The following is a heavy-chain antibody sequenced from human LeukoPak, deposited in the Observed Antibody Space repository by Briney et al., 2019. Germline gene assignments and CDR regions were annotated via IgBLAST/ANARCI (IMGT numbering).Heavy chain of an antibody. CDR1: GGSISSYY. CDR2: IYYSGST. CDR3: VGMATITDFDY. D-gene: IGHD5-24*01. Sequence: SETLSLTCTVSGGSISSYYWSWIRQPPGKGLEWIGYIYYSGSTNYNPSLKSRVTISVDTSKNQFSLKLSSVTAADTAVYYCVGMATITDFDYWGQGTLVTVSS. V-gene: IGHV4-59*01. J-gene: IGHJ4*02.